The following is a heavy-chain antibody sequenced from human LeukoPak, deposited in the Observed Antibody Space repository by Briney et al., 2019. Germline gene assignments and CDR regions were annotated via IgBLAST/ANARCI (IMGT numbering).Heavy chain of an antibody. CDR1: GGSISSSSYY. V-gene: IGHV4-39*07. CDR2: IYYSGGT. CDR3: ARARSRFLLGY. J-gene: IGHJ4*02. Sequence: SETLSLTCTVSGGSISSSSYYWGWIRQPPGKGLEWIGSIYYSGGTYYNPSLKSRVTISVDTSKNQFSLKLSSVTAADTAVYYCARARSRFLLGYWGQGTLVTVSS.